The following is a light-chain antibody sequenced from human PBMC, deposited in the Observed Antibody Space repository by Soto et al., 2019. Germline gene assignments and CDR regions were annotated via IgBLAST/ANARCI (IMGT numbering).Light chain of an antibody. CDR3: CSYATYNMI. J-gene: IGLJ2*01. CDR2: DVI. Sequence: QSALTQPRSVSGSPGQSITLSCDGSTSDVGAYNLVPWYQQHPGEAPKLMIYDVIKRPSGVPYRFSGSKSGNTASLTISGLQADDEADYYCCSYATYNMILGGGTKLTVL. CDR1: TSDVGAYNL. V-gene: IGLV2-11*01.